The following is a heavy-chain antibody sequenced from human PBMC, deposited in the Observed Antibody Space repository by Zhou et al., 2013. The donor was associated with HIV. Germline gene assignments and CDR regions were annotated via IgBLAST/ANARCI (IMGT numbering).Heavy chain of an antibody. V-gene: IGHV1-69*05. D-gene: IGHD2-21*01. J-gene: IGHJ4*02. CDR2: IIPIFGTT. CDR3: ARGGLYCGGDCYPLFDF. Sequence: QVQLVQSGAEVKKPGSSVKVSCKASGGTFSSYGINWVRQVPGQGLEWMGGIIPIFGTTNYAQNFKGRVTITTDESTSTGYMELSSLRSEDTAVYYCARGGLYCGGDCYPLFDFWGQGTPVTVSS. CDR1: GGTFSSYG.